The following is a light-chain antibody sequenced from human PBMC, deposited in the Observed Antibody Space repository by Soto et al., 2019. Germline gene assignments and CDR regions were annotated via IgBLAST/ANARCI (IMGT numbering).Light chain of an antibody. CDR3: QQLNSYPFT. Sequence: IQLTQSPSSLSASVGDRVTITCRASQGISRSLAWYQQKPGKAPNLLIFSASTLQSGVPSRFTGSGSGTDFTLTISGLQPADFATYYCQQLNSYPFTFDQGTRLEMK. CDR2: SAS. V-gene: IGKV1-9*01. J-gene: IGKJ5*01. CDR1: QGISRS.